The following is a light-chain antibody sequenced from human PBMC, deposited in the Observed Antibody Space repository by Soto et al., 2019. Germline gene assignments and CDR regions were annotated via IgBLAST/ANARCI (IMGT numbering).Light chain of an antibody. V-gene: IGKV3-15*01. Sequence: EVVMTQSPATLSVSPGERATLSCRASESVSRNLAWYQQKPGQAPRLLIYDASTRATGIPDRFSGGGSGTEFTLTISSLQSEDFVFYYCQQYNSWPPITFGQGTRLEIK. J-gene: IGKJ5*01. CDR2: DAS. CDR1: ESVSRN. CDR3: QQYNSWPPIT.